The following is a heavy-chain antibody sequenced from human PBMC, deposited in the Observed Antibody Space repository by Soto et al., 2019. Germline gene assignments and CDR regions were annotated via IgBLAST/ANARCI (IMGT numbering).Heavy chain of an antibody. D-gene: IGHD3-10*01. CDR2: ISGSDGKT. CDR1: GFSFGSYA. J-gene: IGHJ4*02. CDR3: ARWSYLNY. Sequence: VGSLRLSCAASGFSFGSYALSWVRHAPGKGLEWVSTISGSDGKTFYADSVKGRFSISRDTSHNTLYLKMNSLRPDDTAIYYCARWSYLNYWGEGTQVTVSS. V-gene: IGHV3-23*01.